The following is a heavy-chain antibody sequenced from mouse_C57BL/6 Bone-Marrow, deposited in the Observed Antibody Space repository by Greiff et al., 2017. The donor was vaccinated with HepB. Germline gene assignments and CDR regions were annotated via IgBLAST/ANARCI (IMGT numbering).Heavy chain of an antibody. CDR2: INPGSGGT. J-gene: IGHJ3*01. CDR3: ARQGDYGSSLGFAY. D-gene: IGHD1-1*01. Sequence: VQLQQSGAELVRPGTSVKVSCKASGYAFTNYLIEWVKQRPGQGLEWIGVINPGSGGTNYNEKFKGKATLTADKSSSTAYMQRSSLTSEDSAVYFCARQGDYGSSLGFAYWGQGTLVTVSA. CDR1: GYAFTNYL. V-gene: IGHV1-54*01.